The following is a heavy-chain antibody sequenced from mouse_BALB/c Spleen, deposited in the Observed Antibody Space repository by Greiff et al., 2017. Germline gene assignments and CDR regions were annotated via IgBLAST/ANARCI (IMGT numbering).Heavy chain of an antibody. V-gene: IGHV1S81*02. CDR1: GYTFTSYY. Sequence: QVQLQQSGAELVKPGASVKLSCKASGYTFTSYYMYWVKQRPGQGLEWIGEINPSNGGTNFNEKFKSKATLTVDKSSSTAYMQLSSLTSEDSAVYYCTREADYDDYAMDYWGQGTSVTVSS. J-gene: IGHJ4*01. D-gene: IGHD2-4*01. CDR2: INPSNGGT. CDR3: TREADYDDYAMDY.